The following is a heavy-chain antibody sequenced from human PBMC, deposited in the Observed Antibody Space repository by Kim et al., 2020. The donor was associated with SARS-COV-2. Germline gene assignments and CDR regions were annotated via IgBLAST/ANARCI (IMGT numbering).Heavy chain of an antibody. V-gene: IGHV3-30*07. D-gene: IGHD7-27*01. Sequence: SVKGRFTISRDNSKNTLYLQMNSLRAEDTAVYYCARDHHWGNLYYYGMDVWGQGTTVTVSS. J-gene: IGHJ6*02. CDR3: ARDHHWGNLYYYGMDV.